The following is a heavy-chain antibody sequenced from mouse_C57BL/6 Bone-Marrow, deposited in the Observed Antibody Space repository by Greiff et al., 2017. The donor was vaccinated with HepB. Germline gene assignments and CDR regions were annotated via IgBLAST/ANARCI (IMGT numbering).Heavy chain of an antibody. D-gene: IGHD2-2*01. Sequence: QVQLQQPGAELVKPGASVKMSCKASGYTFTSYWITWVKQRPGQGLEWIGDIYPGSGSTNYNEKFKSKATLTVDTSSSTAYMQLSSLTSEDSAVYYCARGGYDERKNAMDYWGQGTSVTVSS. CDR1: GYTFTSYW. V-gene: IGHV1-55*01. CDR2: IYPGSGST. J-gene: IGHJ4*01. CDR3: ARGGYDERKNAMDY.